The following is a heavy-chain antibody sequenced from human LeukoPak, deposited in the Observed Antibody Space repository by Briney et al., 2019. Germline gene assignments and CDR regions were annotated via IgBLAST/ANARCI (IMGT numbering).Heavy chain of an antibody. V-gene: IGHV3-53*01. CDR2: IYSVGST. Sequence: GGSLRLSCAASGFTDSRNYMSWVRQAPGKGLESISVIYSVGSTYYADSVKGRFTISRDNSKNTVHLQMNSLRAEDTAVYSCARGYDYGDYFDYWGQGTLVNVSS. CDR1: GFTDSRNY. J-gene: IGHJ4*02. D-gene: IGHD4-17*01. CDR3: ARGYDYGDYFDY.